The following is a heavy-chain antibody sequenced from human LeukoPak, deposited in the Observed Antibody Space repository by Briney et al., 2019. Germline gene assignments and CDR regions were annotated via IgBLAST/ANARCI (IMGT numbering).Heavy chain of an antibody. Sequence: PSGTLSLTCTVSGGSISSGSYYWSWIRQPAGKGLEWIGRIYTSGSTNYNPSLKSRVTISVDTSKNQFSLKLSSVTAADTAVYYCARAEDYYYYYGMDVWGQGTTVTVSS. V-gene: IGHV4-61*02. J-gene: IGHJ6*02. CDR3: ARAEDYYYYYGMDV. CDR1: GGSISSGSYY. CDR2: IYTSGST.